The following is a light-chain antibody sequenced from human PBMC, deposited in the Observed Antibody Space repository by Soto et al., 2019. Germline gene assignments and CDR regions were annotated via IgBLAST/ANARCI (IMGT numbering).Light chain of an antibody. V-gene: IGLV2-14*01. Sequence: QSVLTQPASVSGSAGQSITIYCCGTMRDVGAYNLVSWYQQHPGTAPKLIIYEVRNRPSGISSRFSGSRSGNTASLTISGLQSEDEGDYHCSAYTARSTLVFGGGTKLTVL. CDR1: MRDVGAYNL. CDR3: SAYTARSTLV. CDR2: EVR. J-gene: IGLJ3*02.